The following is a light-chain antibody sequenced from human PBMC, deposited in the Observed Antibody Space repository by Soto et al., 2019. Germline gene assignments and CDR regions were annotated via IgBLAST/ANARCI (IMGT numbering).Light chain of an antibody. CDR2: EVN. V-gene: IGLV2-14*01. J-gene: IGLJ3*02. Sequence: QSVLTQPASVSGSPGQSITISCTGTSSDVGGYNYVSWYQHHPGKAPKLIIYEVNNRPSGVSNRFSGSKSGNTASLTISGRQAEDEADYYCSSYTTSSTLVFGGGTKVTVL. CDR3: SSYTTSSTLV. CDR1: SSDVGGYNY.